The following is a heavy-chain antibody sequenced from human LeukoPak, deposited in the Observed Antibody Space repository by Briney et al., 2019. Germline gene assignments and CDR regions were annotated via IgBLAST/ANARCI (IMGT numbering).Heavy chain of an antibody. D-gene: IGHD3-3*01. CDR2: FDPEDGET. V-gene: IGHV1-24*01. Sequence: GASVKVSCKVSGYTLTELSMHWVRQAPGKGLEWMGGFDPEDGETIYAQKFQGRVTMTEDTSTDTAYMELSSLRSEDTAVYYCATVRRFLEWLSPNDAFDIWGQGTVVTVSS. CDR3: ATVRRFLEWLSPNDAFDI. J-gene: IGHJ3*02. CDR1: GYTLTELS.